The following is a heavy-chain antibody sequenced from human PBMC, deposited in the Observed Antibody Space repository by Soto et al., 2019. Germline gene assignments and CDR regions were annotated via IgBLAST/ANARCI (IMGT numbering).Heavy chain of an antibody. V-gene: IGHV1-18*01. D-gene: IGHD6-19*01. Sequence: QVQLVQSGADVKKPGASVKVSCKASGYNFTSYGISWLRQAPGQGLEWMGWISPHNDRTKYALRFQDRVTMTTETPTSTVYMELGSLRSDDTAVYYCARDLYYSSGRYFDHDAFDIWGQGTVVTVSS. J-gene: IGHJ3*02. CDR1: GYNFTSYG. CDR2: ISPHNDRT. CDR3: ARDLYYSSGRYFDHDAFDI.